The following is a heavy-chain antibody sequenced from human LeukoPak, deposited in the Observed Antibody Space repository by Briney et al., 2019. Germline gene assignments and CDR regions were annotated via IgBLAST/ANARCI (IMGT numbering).Heavy chain of an antibody. Sequence: PGGSLRLSCAATGFTVSGTHMSWVRQAPGKGLVWVSRIKTDGRSTNYADSVKGRFTISRDNAKNTLYLQMNSLRAEDTAVYYCARGRIGGWTDYWGQGTLVTVSS. CDR1: GFTVSGTH. J-gene: IGHJ4*02. CDR2: IKTDGRST. D-gene: IGHD6-19*01. V-gene: IGHV3-74*01. CDR3: ARGRIGGWTDY.